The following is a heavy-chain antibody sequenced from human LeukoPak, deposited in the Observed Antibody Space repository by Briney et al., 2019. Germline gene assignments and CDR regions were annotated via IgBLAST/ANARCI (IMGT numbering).Heavy chain of an antibody. CDR2: IIPIFGTA. CDR3: ARGADYYGSGSYYYPRDY. J-gene: IGHJ4*02. V-gene: IGHV1-69*06. Sequence: SVKVSCKASGGTFSSYAISWVRQAPGQGLEWMGGIIPIFGTANYAQKFQGRVTITADKSTSTAYMELSSLRSEDTAVYYCARGADYYGSGSYYYPRDYWGQGTLVTVSS. CDR1: GGTFSSYA. D-gene: IGHD3-10*01.